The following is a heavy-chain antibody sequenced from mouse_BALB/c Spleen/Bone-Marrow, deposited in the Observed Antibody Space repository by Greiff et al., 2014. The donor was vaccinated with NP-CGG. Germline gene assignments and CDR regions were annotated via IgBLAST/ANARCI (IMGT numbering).Heavy chain of an antibody. J-gene: IGHJ3*01. CDR3: SRRGPGFAY. CDR1: GFAIKGNC. CDR2: IYPGDGDT. Sequence: QVQLQQSGAELVRPGSSVKISCTASGFAIKGNCMNWVKQRPGQGLEWIGQIYPGDGDTKYHGKFKGKATLTADKSSITAYMQLSSLTSEDSAVYFCSRRGPGFAYWGQGTPLTVSA. V-gene: IGHV1-80*01. D-gene: IGHD3-3*01.